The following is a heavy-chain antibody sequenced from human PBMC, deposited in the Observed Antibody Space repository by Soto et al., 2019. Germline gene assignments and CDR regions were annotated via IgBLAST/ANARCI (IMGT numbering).Heavy chain of an antibody. CDR2: ISSDGSST. D-gene: IGHD4-4*01. CDR3: ARGAYRYFDY. CDR1: GFTFSGYA. J-gene: IGHJ4*02. V-gene: IGHV3-30-3*01. Sequence: QVQLVESGGGVVQPGKSLRLSCVGSGFTFSGYAMHWIRQAPGKAPEWVALISSDGSSTLYADSVRGRFTISRDNSRDTLYLQLNSVRPGDTAVFSCARGAYRYFDYWGQGTLVTVSS.